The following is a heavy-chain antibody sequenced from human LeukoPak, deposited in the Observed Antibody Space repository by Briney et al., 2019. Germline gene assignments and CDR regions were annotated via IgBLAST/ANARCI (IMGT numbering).Heavy chain of an antibody. J-gene: IGHJ4*02. CDR3: ANGDFSSGYSDY. V-gene: IGHV3-23*01. CDR2: ISNSGGIT. Sequence: GGSLRLSCAASGFIFNKYAMSWVRQAPGKGLEWVSAISNSGGITYYADSVKGRFTISRDNSKSTLNLQMNSLRAEDTAVYYCANGDFSSGYSDYWGQGTLVTVSS. CDR1: GFIFNKYA. D-gene: IGHD3-3*01.